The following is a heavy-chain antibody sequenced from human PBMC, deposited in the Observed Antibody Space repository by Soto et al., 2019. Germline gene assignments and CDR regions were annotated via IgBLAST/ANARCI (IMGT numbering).Heavy chain of an antibody. D-gene: IGHD6-13*01. CDR1: GGSVSTGVNY. CDR2: IYYSAST. V-gene: IGHV4-61*08. Sequence: QVQLQDSGPGLVKPLETLSLTCTVSVSGGSVSTGVNYSRWIRQPPRKGLEWIGYIYYSASTNYNPSLKSRAPRSVDPSKNQFSLKRTSVTAADTAVYICARRYYTSWYGFDRWGRATLLTVSS. CDR3: ARRYYTSWYGFDR. J-gene: IGHJ2*01.